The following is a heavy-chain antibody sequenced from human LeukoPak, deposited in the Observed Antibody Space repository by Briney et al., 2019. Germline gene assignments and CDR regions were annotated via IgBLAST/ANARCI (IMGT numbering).Heavy chain of an antibody. CDR2: ISYAGSNR. CDR1: GFTFSSYE. V-gene: IGHV3-30*18. Sequence: GGSLRLSCAASGFTFSSYEMNWVRQAPGKGLEWVAVISYAGSNRYYADSVKGRFTISRDNSKNTLYLQMNSLRVEDTAVYYCAKDLRGNSGYDSVFDYWGQGTLVTVSS. J-gene: IGHJ4*02. CDR3: AKDLRGNSGYDSVFDY. D-gene: IGHD5-12*01.